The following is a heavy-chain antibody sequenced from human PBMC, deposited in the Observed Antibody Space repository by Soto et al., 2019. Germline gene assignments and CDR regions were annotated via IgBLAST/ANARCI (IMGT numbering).Heavy chain of an antibody. CDR3: ARDAPLYSGSYDFDY. V-gene: IGHV3-48*01. D-gene: IGHD1-26*01. J-gene: IGHJ4*02. Sequence: PGGSLRLSCAASGFTFSSYSMHWVRQAPGKGLEWVSYISSNSSTIHYSDSVKGRFTISRDNAKNSLYLQMNSLRAEDTAVYYCARDAPLYSGSYDFDYWGQGTLVNGSS. CDR1: GFTFSSYS. CDR2: ISSNSSTI.